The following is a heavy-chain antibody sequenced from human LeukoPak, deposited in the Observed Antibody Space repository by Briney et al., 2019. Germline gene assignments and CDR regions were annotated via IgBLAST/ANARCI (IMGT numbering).Heavy chain of an antibody. Sequence: SVKVSCKASGYSFLTYGISWVRQAPGQGLEWMGGIIPIFGTANYAQKFQGRVTITADESTSTAYMELSSLRSEDTAVYYCARGSVWELLVNEYFQHWGQGTLVTVSS. V-gene: IGHV1-69*13. CDR3: ARGSVWELLVNEYFQH. J-gene: IGHJ1*01. CDR1: GYSFLTYG. D-gene: IGHD1-26*01. CDR2: IIPIFGTA.